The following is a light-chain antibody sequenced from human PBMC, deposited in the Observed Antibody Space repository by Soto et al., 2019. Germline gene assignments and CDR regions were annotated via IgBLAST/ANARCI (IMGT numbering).Light chain of an antibody. Sequence: SYDLTQPPSVSVAPGQTARITCGGDNIGSKSVHWYQQKPGQAPVLVVYEDSDRPSGIPERLSGSNSGNTATLTISRVEAGDEADYYCQVWDGRSDHYVLGTGTKVTVL. CDR2: EDS. CDR1: NIGSKS. V-gene: IGLV3-21*02. J-gene: IGLJ1*01. CDR3: QVWDGRSDHYV.